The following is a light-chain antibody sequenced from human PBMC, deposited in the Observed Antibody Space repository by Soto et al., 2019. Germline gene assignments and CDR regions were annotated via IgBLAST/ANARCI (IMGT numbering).Light chain of an antibody. J-gene: IGLJ3*02. Sequence: QSALTQPPSASGSPGQSVTSACTGTSSDVGGYNYVSWYQQYPGRAPKLMIYEVTKRPSGVPDRFSGSKSGNTASLTVSGLQAEDEADYYCSSYASSNNFYFVFGGWTQLTVL. CDR3: SSYASSNNFYFV. V-gene: IGLV2-8*01. CDR2: EVT. CDR1: SSDVGGYNY.